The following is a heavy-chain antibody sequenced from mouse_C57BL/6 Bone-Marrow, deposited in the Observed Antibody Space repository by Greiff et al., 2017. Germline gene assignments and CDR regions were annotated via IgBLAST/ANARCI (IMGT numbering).Heavy chain of an antibody. D-gene: IGHD1-3*01. J-gene: IGHJ2*01. V-gene: IGHV5-6*01. CDR1: GFTFSSYG. Sequence: EVKLMESGGDLVKPGGSLKLSCAASGFTFSSYGMSWVRQTPDKRLEWAATISSGGSYTYYPDSVKGRFPISRHNAKNTLYLQMSSLKSEDTAMYYCARQNYNTHYWGQGTTLTVSS. CDR3: ARQNYNTHY. CDR2: ISSGGSYT.